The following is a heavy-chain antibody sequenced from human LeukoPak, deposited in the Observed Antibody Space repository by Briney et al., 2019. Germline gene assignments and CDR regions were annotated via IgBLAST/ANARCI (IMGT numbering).Heavy chain of an antibody. J-gene: IGHJ4*02. CDR3: ARSLSSASRVDF. Sequence: GGSLRLSCAASGFTFSSYSMNWVRQAPGKGLLWVSRINSDGVSTNYADSVRGRFTISRDNAKNTLYLQMNSLRAEDTAVYFCARSLSSASRVDFWGQGTLVTVSS. CDR2: INSDGVST. D-gene: IGHD5/OR15-5a*01. CDR1: GFTFSSYS. V-gene: IGHV3-74*01.